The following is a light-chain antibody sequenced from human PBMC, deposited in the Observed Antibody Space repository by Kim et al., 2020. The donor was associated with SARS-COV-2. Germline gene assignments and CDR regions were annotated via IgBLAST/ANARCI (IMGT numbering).Light chain of an antibody. CDR3: QQYNSYPWT. CDR1: QTISSW. Sequence: ASVGDRVTITCRASQTISSWFAWYQQKPGKAPKLLIYKASSLESGVPSRFSGSGSGTEFTLTISSLQPDDFATYYCQQYNSYPWTFGQGTKVDIK. V-gene: IGKV1-5*03. CDR2: KAS. J-gene: IGKJ1*01.